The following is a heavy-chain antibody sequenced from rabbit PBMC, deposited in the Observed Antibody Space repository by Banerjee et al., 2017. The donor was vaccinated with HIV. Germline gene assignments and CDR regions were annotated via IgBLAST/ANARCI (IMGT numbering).Heavy chain of an antibody. CDR3: ARDNRL. J-gene: IGHJ6*01. Sequence: QEQLEESGGDLVKPEGSLTLTCTASGFSFSSNHWICWVRQAPGKGLEWIACIYTGDGSTYYASWAKGRFTISKTSSTTVTLQLTSLTGADTATYFCARDNRLWGQGTLVTVS. CDR2: IYTGDGST. D-gene: IGHD4-1*01. CDR1: GFSFSSNHW. V-gene: IGHV1S45*01.